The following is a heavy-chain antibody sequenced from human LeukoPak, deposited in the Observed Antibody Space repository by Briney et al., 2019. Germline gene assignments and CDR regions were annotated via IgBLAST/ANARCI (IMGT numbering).Heavy chain of an antibody. D-gene: IGHD4-23*01. CDR2: IYSGGST. J-gene: IGHJ4*02. CDR3: ARDLRWNGYFDY. V-gene: IGHV3-53*01. CDR1: GFTFRIFG. Sequence: GGSLRLSCAASGFTFRIFGLNWVRQAPGKGPEWVSVIYSGGSTYYADSVKGRFTISRDNSKNTLYLQMNSLRAEDTAVYYCARDLRWNGYFDYWGQGTLVTVSS.